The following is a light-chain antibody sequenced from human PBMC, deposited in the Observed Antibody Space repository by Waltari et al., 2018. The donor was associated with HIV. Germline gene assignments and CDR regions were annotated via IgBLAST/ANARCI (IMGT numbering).Light chain of an antibody. CDR3: SAWDDSLYSRV. J-gene: IGLJ3*02. Sequence: QSVLTQPPSASVTPGQSVTISCSGSSSNVGGNGVSWYQHLPGTAPKLLIYRNTQRPSGVPDRFFGSKSGTSASLAISGLRSEDEADYYCSAWDDSLYSRVFGGGTKLTVL. CDR1: SSNVGGNG. V-gene: IGLV1-47*01. CDR2: RNT.